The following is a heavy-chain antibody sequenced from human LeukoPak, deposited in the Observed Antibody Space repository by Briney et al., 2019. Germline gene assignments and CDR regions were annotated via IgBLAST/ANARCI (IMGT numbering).Heavy chain of an antibody. CDR1: GFSFSSYT. CDR2: ISSSGSTI. V-gene: IGHV3-48*04. CDR3: AELGITMIGGV. J-gene: IGHJ6*04. D-gene: IGHD3-10*02. Sequence: GSLRLSCSASGFSFSSYTMTWVRQAPGKGLEWVSYISSSGSTIYYADSVKGRFTISRDNAKNSLYLQMNSLRAEDTAVYYCAELGITMIGGVWGKGTTVTISS.